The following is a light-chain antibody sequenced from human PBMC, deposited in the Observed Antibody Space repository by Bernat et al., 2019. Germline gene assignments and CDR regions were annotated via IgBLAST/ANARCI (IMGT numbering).Light chain of an antibody. J-gene: IGKJ3*01. V-gene: IGKV1-27*01. CDR1: QDISNR. Sequence: DIQMTQSPSSLSASVGDRVTITCRASQDISNRLAWYQQKPGKVPKLLIYGASILQSGVPSRFSGSGSGTDFTLTITSLQPEDFATYYCQKSNSAPFTFGPGTKVDI. CDR3: QKSNSAPFT. CDR2: GAS.